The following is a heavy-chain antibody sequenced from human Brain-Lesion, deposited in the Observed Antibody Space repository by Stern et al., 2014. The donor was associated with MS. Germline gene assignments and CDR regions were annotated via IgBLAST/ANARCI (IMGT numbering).Heavy chain of an antibody. Sequence: VQLEESGPGLVKPSQTLSLSCTVSGGSISSGGYYWSWIRQPAGKGLEWIGRIFNSGSTSYNPSLKSRVTISIDTPKNQFSLRLTSMTAADTAVYYCARGRVVPGFQYYATDVWGQGTTVIVSS. V-gene: IGHV4-61*02. J-gene: IGHJ6*02. D-gene: IGHD2-2*01. CDR1: GGSISSGGYY. CDR2: IFNSGST. CDR3: ARGRVVPGFQYYATDV.